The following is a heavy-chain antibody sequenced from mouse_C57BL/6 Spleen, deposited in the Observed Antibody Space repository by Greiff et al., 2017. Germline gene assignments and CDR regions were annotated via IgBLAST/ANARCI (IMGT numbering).Heavy chain of an antibody. CDR3: ARYGSSLYAMDY. CDR2: INPNNGGT. D-gene: IGHD1-1*01. V-gene: IGHV1-18*01. J-gene: IGHJ4*01. Sequence: VQLKQSGPELVKPGAPVKIPCKASGYTFTDYNMDWVKQSHGKSLEWIGDINPNNGGTSYNQKFKGKATLTVDKSSSTAYMALSSLTSEDTAVYYCARYGSSLYAMDYWGQGTSVTVSS. CDR1: GYTFTDYN.